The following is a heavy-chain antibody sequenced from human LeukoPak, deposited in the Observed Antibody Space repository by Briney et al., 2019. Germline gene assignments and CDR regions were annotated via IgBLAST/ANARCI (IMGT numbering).Heavy chain of an antibody. J-gene: IGHJ4*02. CDR1: GGTFSSYA. Sequence: SVKVSCKASGGTFSSYAISWVRQAPGQGLEWRGGIIPIFGTANYAQKFQGRVTITADESTSTAYMELSSLRSEDTAVYSCARVRSYGSGSYYSYYFDYWGQGTLVTVSS. CDR3: ARVRSYGSGSYYSYYFDY. D-gene: IGHD3-10*01. V-gene: IGHV1-69*01. CDR2: IIPIFGTA.